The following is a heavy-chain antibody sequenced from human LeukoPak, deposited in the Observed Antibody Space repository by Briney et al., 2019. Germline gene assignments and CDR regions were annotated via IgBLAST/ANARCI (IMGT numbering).Heavy chain of an antibody. CDR3: ARVEASGYDYGAFDY. CDR2: IYSGGST. CDR1: GGTFSSYA. J-gene: IGHJ4*02. D-gene: IGHD5-12*01. V-gene: IGHV3-66*01. Sequence: GASVKVSCKASGGTFSSYAISWVRQAPGKGLEWVSIIYSGGSTFYADSVKGRFTISRDNSKNTLYLQMNSLRAEDTAVYYCARVEASGYDYGAFDYWGQGTLVTVSS.